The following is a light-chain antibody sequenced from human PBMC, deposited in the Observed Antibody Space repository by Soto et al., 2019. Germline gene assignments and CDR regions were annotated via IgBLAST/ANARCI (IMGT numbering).Light chain of an antibody. CDR1: QGISNY. V-gene: IGKV1-27*01. CDR3: HKYDSAPNT. Sequence: DIQMTQSPSSLSASVGDRVTITCRASQGISNYLAWYQQKPGKVPKLLIYAASTLHSGVPSRFSGSGSTTDFTLTISSLQPEDVATYYCHKYDSAPNTFGPGTKVDIK. J-gene: IGKJ3*01. CDR2: AAS.